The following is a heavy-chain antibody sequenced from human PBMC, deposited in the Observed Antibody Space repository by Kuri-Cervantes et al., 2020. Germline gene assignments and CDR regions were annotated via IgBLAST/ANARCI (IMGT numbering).Heavy chain of an antibody. CDR3: ARGGGVGATGLDYFDY. CDR2: IYYSGST. J-gene: IGHJ4*02. D-gene: IGHD1-26*01. Sequence: LRLSCTVSGGSISSGDYYWSWIRQPPGKGLEWIGYIYYSGSTNYNPSLKSRVTMSVDTSKNQFSLKLSSVTAADTAVYYCARGGGVGATGLDYFDYWGQGTLVTVSS. V-gene: IGHV4-30-4*01. CDR1: GGSISSGDYY.